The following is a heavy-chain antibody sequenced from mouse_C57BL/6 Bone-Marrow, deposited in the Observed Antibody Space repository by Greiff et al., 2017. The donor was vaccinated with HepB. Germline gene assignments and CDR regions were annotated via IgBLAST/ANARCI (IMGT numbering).Heavy chain of an antibody. Sequence: VQLQQSGPELVKPGASVKISCKASGYTFTDYYMNWVKQSHGKSLEWIGDINPNNGGTSYNQKFKGKATLTVDKSSSTAYMELRSLTSEDSAVYYCASPTAPHWGQGTTLTVSS. J-gene: IGHJ2*01. CDR3: ASPTAPH. V-gene: IGHV1-26*01. D-gene: IGHD1-2*01. CDR2: INPNNGGT. CDR1: GYTFTDYY.